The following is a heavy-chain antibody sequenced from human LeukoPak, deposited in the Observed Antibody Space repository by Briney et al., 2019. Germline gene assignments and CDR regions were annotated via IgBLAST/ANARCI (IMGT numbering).Heavy chain of an antibody. CDR3: AKDPSAMSGGSYYMDV. CDR2: ISHDGSNK. V-gene: IGHV3-30*18. Sequence: GGSLRLSCAASGFTFSSYGMHWVRQAPGKGLEWVAVISHDGSNKYYADSVKGRFTISRDNSKNTLYLQMNSLRAEDTAVYYCAKDPSAMSGGSYYMDVWGKGTTVTVSS. CDR1: GFTFSSYG. D-gene: IGHD3-16*01. J-gene: IGHJ6*03.